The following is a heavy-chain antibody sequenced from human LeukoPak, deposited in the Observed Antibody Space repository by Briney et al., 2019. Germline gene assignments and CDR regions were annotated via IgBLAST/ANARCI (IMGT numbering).Heavy chain of an antibody. CDR3: ARSPGAPFDY. D-gene: IGHD7-27*01. J-gene: IGHJ4*02. CDR2: IYFRGTT. CDR1: GGSLSSYY. V-gene: IGHV4-59*01. Sequence: PSETLSLTCTVSGGSLSSYYRSWVRQPPGKGLEWIGYIYFRGTTNYHPSITSRVTISVDTSKNQFSLKLTSVTTADTAVYYCARSPGAPFDYWGQGSLVTVSS.